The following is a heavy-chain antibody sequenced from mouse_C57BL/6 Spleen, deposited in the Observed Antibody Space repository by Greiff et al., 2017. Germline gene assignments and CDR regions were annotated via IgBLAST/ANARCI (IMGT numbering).Heavy chain of an antibody. Sequence: QVHVKQPGPELVKPGSSVKLSCKASGYAFSSSWMNWVKQRPGQGLEWIGQYYPGVGDTNYNGKFKGKATLPVDKSSSTAYMQLSSLTSEDSAVYFGARGNPFAYWGQGTLVTVSA. CDR1: GYAFSSSW. V-gene: IGHV1-82*01. CDR3: ARGNPFAY. CDR2: YYPGVGDT. J-gene: IGHJ3*01.